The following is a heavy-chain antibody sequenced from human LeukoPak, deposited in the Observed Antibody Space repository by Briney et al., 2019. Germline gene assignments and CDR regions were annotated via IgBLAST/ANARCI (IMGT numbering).Heavy chain of an antibody. CDR1: GGSISGYH. D-gene: IGHD3-10*01. J-gene: IGHJ4*02. CDR2: IHYSGET. CDR3: ARGNYYGSGSPPAY. Sequence: MTSETLSLTCTVSGGSISGYHWSWIRQPPGKGLEWIGYIHYSGETNYNPSLKSRVTISVDKSKNQFSLKLSSVTAADTAVYYCARGNYYGSGSPPAYWGQGTLVTVSS. V-gene: IGHV4-59*12.